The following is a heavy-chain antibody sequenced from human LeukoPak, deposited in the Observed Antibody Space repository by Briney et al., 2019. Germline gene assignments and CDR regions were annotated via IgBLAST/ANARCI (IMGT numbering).Heavy chain of an antibody. J-gene: IGHJ4*02. CDR2: MNPNSSNT. CDR3: ARGKQWLVSFDY. V-gene: IGHV1-8*01. CDR1: GYTFTSYD. Sequence: GASVKVSCKASGYTFTSYDINWMRQATGQGLEWMGWMNPNSSNTGYAQKFQGRVTMTRNTSISTAYMELSSLRSEDTAVYYCARGKQWLVSFDYWGQGTLVTVSS. D-gene: IGHD6-19*01.